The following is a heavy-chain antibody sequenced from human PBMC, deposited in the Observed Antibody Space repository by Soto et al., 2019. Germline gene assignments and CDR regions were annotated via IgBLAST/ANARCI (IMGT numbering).Heavy chain of an antibody. Sequence: QVKLVESGGGVVQPGTSLRLSCAASGFFCSRFGMHWVRQAPGKGLEWMAVIVNHGGRKDYADSVRGRFTISRDNSRNTLFLETSSLRVEDTAIYYCARDDEYDDNGLDYWGQGTLVTVSS. D-gene: IGHD1-1*01. CDR1: GFFCSRFG. CDR3: ARDDEYDDNGLDY. J-gene: IGHJ4*02. CDR2: IVNHGGRK. V-gene: IGHV3-33*01.